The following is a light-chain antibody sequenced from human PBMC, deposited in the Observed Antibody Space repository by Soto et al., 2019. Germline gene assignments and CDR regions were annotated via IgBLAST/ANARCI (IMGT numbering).Light chain of an antibody. V-gene: IGKV1-5*01. Sequence: PSTLSPSGGDRVTITCRASQSISSWLALYQKKPEKAPKLLIYDASSLESGVPSRFSGRGGGADFTLTISSLQADYFATYYCQHYNSYLTFGQGTKVDIK. CDR2: DAS. CDR3: QHYNSYLT. CDR1: QSISSW. J-gene: IGKJ1*01.